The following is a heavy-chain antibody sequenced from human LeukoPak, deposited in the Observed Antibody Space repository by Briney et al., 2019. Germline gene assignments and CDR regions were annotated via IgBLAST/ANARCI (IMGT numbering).Heavy chain of an antibody. V-gene: IGHV4-39*07. Sequence: SETLSLTCTVSGDSITNSRYYWHWIRQPAGKGLEWLGNVHSSGTTNYLPSLWSRVTVSLDTSKNQFSLKLTSVSAADTAVYYCARSLLAVYFDFWGPGIPVTVSS. CDR2: VHSSGTT. J-gene: IGHJ4*02. CDR3: ARSLLAVYFDF. CDR1: GDSITNSRYY.